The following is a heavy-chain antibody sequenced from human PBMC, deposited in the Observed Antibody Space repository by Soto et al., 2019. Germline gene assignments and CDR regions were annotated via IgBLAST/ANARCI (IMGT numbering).Heavy chain of an antibody. J-gene: IGHJ5*02. Sequence: QVQLVQSGAEVKKPGASVKVSCKVSGYTLTELSMHWVRQAPGKGLEWMGGFDPEDGETIYAQKFQGRVTMTEDTSTDTAYMELSSLRSEDTAVYYCATAEALMITFGGVIDPHNWFDPWGQGTLVTVSS. CDR1: GYTLTELS. CDR2: FDPEDGET. D-gene: IGHD3-16*02. V-gene: IGHV1-24*01. CDR3: ATAEALMITFGGVIDPHNWFDP.